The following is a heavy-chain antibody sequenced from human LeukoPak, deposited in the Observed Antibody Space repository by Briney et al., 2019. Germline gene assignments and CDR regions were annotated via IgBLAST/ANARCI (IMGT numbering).Heavy chain of an antibody. CDR1: GFTFSDAW. D-gene: IGHD6-25*01. J-gene: IGHJ4*02. Sequence: PGGSLRLSCVASGFTFSDAWMSWVRQAPGKGLEWVGRIKSKIDGGTIDYGAPVKGRFTISRDDSRNTLHLQMNSLKTEDTAMYYCTTRRQDGCWGQGTLVTVS. CDR3: TTRRQDGC. CDR2: IKSKIDGGTI. V-gene: IGHV3-15*01.